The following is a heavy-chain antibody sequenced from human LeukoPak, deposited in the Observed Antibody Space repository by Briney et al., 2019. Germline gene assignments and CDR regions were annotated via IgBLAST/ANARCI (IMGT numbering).Heavy chain of an antibody. CDR3: ARRGYSNYDSYYYYYYMDV. V-gene: IGHV1-2*02. CDR2: INPNSGGT. D-gene: IGHD4-11*01. Sequence: GASVEVSCKASGYTFTGYYMHWVRQAPGQGLEWMGWINPNSGGTNYAQKFQGRVTMTRDTSISTAYMELSRLRSDDTAVYYCARRGYSNYDSYYYYYYMDVWGKGTTVTVSS. CDR1: GYTFTGYY. J-gene: IGHJ6*03.